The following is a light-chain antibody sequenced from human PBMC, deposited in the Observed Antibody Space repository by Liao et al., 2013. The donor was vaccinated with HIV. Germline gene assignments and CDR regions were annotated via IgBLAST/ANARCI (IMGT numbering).Light chain of an antibody. CDR1: KLGDKY. Sequence: SYELTQPPSVSVSPGQTASITCSGDKLGDKYACWYQQKPGQSPVLVIYQDTKRPSGIPERFSGSNSGNTATLTISRVEAGDEADYYCQVWDSSSVAGVFGTGTKVTVL. J-gene: IGLJ1*01. CDR3: QVWDSSSVAGV. V-gene: IGLV3-1*01. CDR2: QDT.